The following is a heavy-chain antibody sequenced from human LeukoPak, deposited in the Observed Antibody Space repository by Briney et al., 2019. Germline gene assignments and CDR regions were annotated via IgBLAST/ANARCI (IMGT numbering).Heavy chain of an antibody. CDR3: ARGIHYALWSGYYRCFDD. CDR2: INHSGST. CDR1: GGSFSGYY. D-gene: IGHD3-3*01. Sequence: SETLSLTCAVYGGSFSGYYWSWIRQPPGKGLEWIGDINHSGSTNYNPSLKSRVTISVDTSKNQFSLKLSSVTAADTAVYYCARGIHYALWSGYYRCFDDWGQGTLVTVSS. J-gene: IGHJ4*02. V-gene: IGHV4-34*01.